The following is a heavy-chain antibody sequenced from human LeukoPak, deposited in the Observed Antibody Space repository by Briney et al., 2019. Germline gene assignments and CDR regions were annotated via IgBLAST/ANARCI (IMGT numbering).Heavy chain of an antibody. J-gene: IGHJ4*02. D-gene: IGHD3-9*01. CDR3: ASSYYDILPSFGY. CDR2: IYYGGST. Sequence: SETLSLTRTVSGASVSSGSYYWSWLRQPPGKGLEWIGYIYYGGSTNCNPSLKSRVTISIDTSKNQFSLKMTSVTAADTAVYFCASSYYDILPSFGYWGQGALVTVSS. CDR1: GASVSSGSYY. V-gene: IGHV4-61*01.